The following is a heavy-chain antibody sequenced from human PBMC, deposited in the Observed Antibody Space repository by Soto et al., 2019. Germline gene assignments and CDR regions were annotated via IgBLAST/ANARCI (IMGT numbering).Heavy chain of an antibody. CDR2: IYPGDSDT. CDR3: VRGSSFGFKAFDV. D-gene: IGHD3-3*01. V-gene: IGHV5-51*01. CDR1: GYTFNTYW. Sequence: GESLKISCKGSGYTFNTYWIGWVRQMPGKGLEWMGIIYPGDSDTRYSPSFQGQVIISADKYVTTAFLQWSSLKASDSGIYYCVRGSSFGFKAFDVWGRGTMVTVSS. J-gene: IGHJ3*01.